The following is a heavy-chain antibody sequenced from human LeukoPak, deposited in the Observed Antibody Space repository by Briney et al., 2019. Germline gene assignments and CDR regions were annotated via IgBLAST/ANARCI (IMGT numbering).Heavy chain of an antibody. D-gene: IGHD6-13*01. V-gene: IGHV3-9*03. CDR1: GFTFDDYA. Sequence: GGSLRLSCAASGFTFDDYAMHWVRQAPGKGLEWVSGISWNSGSIGYAVSVKGRFTISRDNTKNSLYLQMNSLRAEDMALYYCAKAPDSSSWYFDYWGQGTLVTVSS. CDR2: ISWNSGSI. J-gene: IGHJ4*02. CDR3: AKAPDSSSWYFDY.